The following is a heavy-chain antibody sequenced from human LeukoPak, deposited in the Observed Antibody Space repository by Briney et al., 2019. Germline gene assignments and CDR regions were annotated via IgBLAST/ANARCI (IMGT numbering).Heavy chain of an antibody. CDR3: ARTVITAAAFDL. Sequence: SQTLSLTCSVSGGSISNGGDYWSWIRQHPGRGLEWIGNIYNSGGTYYNPSLKSRVSISVDTSKNHFSLKLSPVTAADTAVYYCARTVITAAAFDLWGQGTLVTVSS. CDR1: GGSISNGGDY. J-gene: IGHJ4*02. V-gene: IGHV4-31*03. D-gene: IGHD6-13*01. CDR2: IYNSGGT.